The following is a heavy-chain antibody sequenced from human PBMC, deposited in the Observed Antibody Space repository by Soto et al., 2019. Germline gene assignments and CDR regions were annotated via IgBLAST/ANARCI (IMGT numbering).Heavy chain of an antibody. J-gene: IGHJ5*02. CDR3: ARTYDIFTGYYMRHNWFDP. CDR1: GGSISSGGYY. D-gene: IGHD3-9*01. Sequence: QVQLQESGPGLVKPSQTLSLTCTVSGGSISSGGYYWSWIRQHPGKGLEWLGYIYYSGSTYYNPSLKSRVPISVDTSKNPFSLKLSSVTAADTAVYYCARTYDIFTGYYMRHNWFDPWGQGTLVTVSS. CDR2: IYYSGST. V-gene: IGHV4-31*03.